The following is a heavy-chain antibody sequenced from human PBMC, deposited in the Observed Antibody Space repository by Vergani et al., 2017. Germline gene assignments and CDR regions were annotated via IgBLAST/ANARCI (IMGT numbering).Heavy chain of an antibody. CDR1: GFTFSSYS. CDR3: ARGREYYDSSGYSLHAFDI. D-gene: IGHD3-22*01. Sequence: VQLVESGGGLVKPGGSLRLSCAASGFTFSSYSMNWVRQAPGKGLEWVSSISSSSSYIYYADSVKGRFTISRDNAKNSLYLQMNSLRAEDTAVYYCARGREYYDSSGYSLHAFDIWGQGTMVTVSS. J-gene: IGHJ3*02. V-gene: IGHV3-21*01. CDR2: ISSSSSYI.